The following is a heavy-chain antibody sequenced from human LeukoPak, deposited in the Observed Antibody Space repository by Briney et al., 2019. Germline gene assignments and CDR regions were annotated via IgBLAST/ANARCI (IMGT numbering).Heavy chain of an antibody. Sequence: GASVKVSCKASGYTFTSYDINWVRQATGQGLEWMGWMNPNSGNTGYAQKFQGRVTMTRNTSISTAYMELSSLRSEDTAVYYCATSSYGSGSYFEVWFDPWGQGTLVTVSS. CDR3: ATSSYGSGSYFEVWFDP. CDR2: MNPNSGNT. D-gene: IGHD3-10*01. CDR1: GYTFTSYD. J-gene: IGHJ5*02. V-gene: IGHV1-8*01.